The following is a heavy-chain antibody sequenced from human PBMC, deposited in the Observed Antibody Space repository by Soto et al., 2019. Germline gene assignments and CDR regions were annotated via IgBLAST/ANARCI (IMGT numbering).Heavy chain of an antibody. CDR2: TYHGGTT. V-gene: IGHV4-38-2*02. J-gene: IGHJ4*02. Sequence: SETLSLTCTVSGYSISSGSYWAWIRQPPGKGPEGIVSTYHGGTTFYNPSLKSRITISVETSNNHFPLKVTAATAADTAVYFWARVMVVASGGPLDSWGQGTRVTVSS. CDR1: GYSISSGSY. D-gene: IGHD2-15*01. CDR3: ARVMVVASGGPLDS.